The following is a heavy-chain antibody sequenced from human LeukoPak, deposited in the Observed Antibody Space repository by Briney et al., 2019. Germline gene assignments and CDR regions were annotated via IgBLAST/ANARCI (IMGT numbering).Heavy chain of an antibody. CDR2: ISGSGGST. J-gene: IGHJ5*02. Sequence: GGSLRLSCAASGFTFDDYAMHWVRQAPGKGLEWVSGISGSGGSTYYADSVKGRFTISRDNSKDTLYLQMNSLRAEDTAVYYCVKNPPDWGCHHWGQGTLVTVSS. V-gene: IGHV3-23*01. CDR1: GFTFDDYA. D-gene: IGHD7-27*01. CDR3: VKNPPDWGCHH.